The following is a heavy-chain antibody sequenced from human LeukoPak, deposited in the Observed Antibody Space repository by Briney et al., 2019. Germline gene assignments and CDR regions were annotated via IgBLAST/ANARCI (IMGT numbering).Heavy chain of an antibody. D-gene: IGHD3-10*01. CDR1: GFTFSSYG. CDR2: ISGSSSYI. J-gene: IGHJ5*02. Sequence: DPGGSLRLSCAASGFTFSSYGMSWVRQAPGKGLEWVSSISGSSSYIYYADSVKGRFTISRHNAKNSLYLQMNSLRAEDTAVYYCATGSGWYDDWGQGTLVTVSS. CDR3: ATGSGWYDD. V-gene: IGHV3-21*01.